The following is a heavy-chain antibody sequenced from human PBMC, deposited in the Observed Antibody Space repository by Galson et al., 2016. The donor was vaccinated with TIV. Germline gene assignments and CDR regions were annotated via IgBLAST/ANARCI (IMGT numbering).Heavy chain of an antibody. J-gene: IGHJ6*02. CDR1: GLSVSINY. CDR3: ARDRVVDATYYYYYYGMDV. V-gene: IGHV3-66*02. CDR2: ISAGGNT. Sequence: SLRLSCAASGLSVSINYMAWVCQAPGKGLEWVSLISAGGNTYYPDSVKGRFTISRDNSKNTLYLQMNSLRVEDTAVYYCARDRVVDATYYYYYYGMDVWGQGTAVIVSS. D-gene: IGHD2-15*01.